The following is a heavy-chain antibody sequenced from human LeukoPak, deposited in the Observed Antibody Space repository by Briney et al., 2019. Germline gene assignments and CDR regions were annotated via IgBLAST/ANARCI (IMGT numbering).Heavy chain of an antibody. Sequence: GGSLRLSCAASGFSFRSYGMHWVRQAPGKGLEWVAFIRYDESNQYYADSVKGRFTISRDNSKNTLYLQMNSLRVEDTAVYYCATNKGIWYNDHWGQGTLVTVSS. CDR3: ATNKGIWYNDH. CDR1: GFSFRSYG. V-gene: IGHV3-30*02. CDR2: IRYDESNQ. J-gene: IGHJ5*02. D-gene: IGHD1-1*01.